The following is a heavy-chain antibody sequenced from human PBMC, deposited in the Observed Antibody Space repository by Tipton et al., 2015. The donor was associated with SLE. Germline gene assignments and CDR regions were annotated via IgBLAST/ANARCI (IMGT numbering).Heavy chain of an antibody. Sequence: QLVQSGAEVKKPGSSVKVSCKGSGGTFSSYAISWVRQASGQGLEWMGGIIPIFGTANYSQKIQGRVTIIADKSTSTAYMELRSLRSEDTAVYYCARGTAVAGIDYWGQGTLVTVSS. CDR2: IIPIFGTA. CDR1: GGTFSSYA. CDR3: ARGTAVAGIDY. D-gene: IGHD6-19*01. J-gene: IGHJ4*02. V-gene: IGHV1-69*06.